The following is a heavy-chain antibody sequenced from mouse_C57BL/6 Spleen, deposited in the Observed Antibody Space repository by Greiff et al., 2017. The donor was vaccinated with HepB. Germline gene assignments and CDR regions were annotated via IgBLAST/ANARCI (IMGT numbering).Heavy chain of an antibody. CDR2: IDPATGNT. CDR3: ARSDYYYGSSFDY. D-gene: IGHD1-1*01. Sequence: EVQLQQSVAELVRPGASVKLSCTAPGFNIKNTYMHWVKQRPEQGLEWIGRIDPATGNTKYAPKFQGKATITADTSSTTAYLQLSSLTSEDTAIYYCARSDYYYGSSFDYWGQGTTLTVSS. CDR1: GFNIKNTY. J-gene: IGHJ2*01. V-gene: IGHV14-3*01.